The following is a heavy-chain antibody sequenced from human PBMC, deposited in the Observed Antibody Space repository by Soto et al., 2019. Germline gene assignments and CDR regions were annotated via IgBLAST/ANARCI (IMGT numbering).Heavy chain of an antibody. V-gene: IGHV1-69*13. J-gene: IGHJ6*02. CDR2: IIPIFGTA. Sequence: SVKVSCKASGGTFSSYAISWVRQAPGQGLEWMGGIIPIFGTANYAQKFQGRVTITADESTSTAYMELSSLRSEDTAVYYCASTRGSSGPYYYYGMDVWGQGTTVTVSS. D-gene: IGHD1-26*01. CDR3: ASTRGSSGPYYYYGMDV. CDR1: GGTFSSYA.